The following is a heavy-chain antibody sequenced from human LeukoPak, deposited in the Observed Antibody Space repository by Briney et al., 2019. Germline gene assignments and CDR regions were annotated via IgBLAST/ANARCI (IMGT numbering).Heavy chain of an antibody. CDR2: IYYSGYT. J-gene: IGHJ6*03. D-gene: IGHD2-2*02. CDR1: NDSITGHY. CDR3: ARVVVPGAVRDYYYYDMDV. V-gene: IGHV4-59*11. Sequence: SETLSLTCTVSNDSITGHYWSWIRQPPGKGLEWIGYIYYSGYTLYNPSLESRVTILVDTSKNQFSLKLTSVTAVDTAVYFCARVVVPGAVRDYYYYDMDVRGKGTTVTVSS.